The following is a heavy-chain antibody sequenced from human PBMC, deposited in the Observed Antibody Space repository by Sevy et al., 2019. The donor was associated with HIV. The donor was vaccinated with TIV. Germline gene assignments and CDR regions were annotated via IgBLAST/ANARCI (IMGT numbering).Heavy chain of an antibody. Sequence: SQTISLTCTVSGGSIRSGGYYWAWIRQHPGKGLEWIGFIYYSGITYYNPSLKSRLTISIDTSKNEFSLRLTSVTAADTAMYYCAREAGYNFGFDSWGQGTLVTVSS. V-gene: IGHV4-31*03. D-gene: IGHD5-18*01. CDR3: AREAGYNFGFDS. J-gene: IGHJ4*02. CDR2: IYYSGIT. CDR1: GGSIRSGGYY.